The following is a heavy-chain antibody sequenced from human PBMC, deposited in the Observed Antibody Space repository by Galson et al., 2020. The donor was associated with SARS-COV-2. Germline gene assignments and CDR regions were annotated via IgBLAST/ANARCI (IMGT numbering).Heavy chain of an antibody. CDR3: AKGFRGRLSELSDAFDI. V-gene: IGHV3-9*01. CDR2: INWNGGDK. J-gene: IGHJ3*02. Sequence: GGSLRLSCEASGFSFGDYGMHWVRQDPGKGLEWVSGINWNGGDKNYAESVRGRFTISRDNGKNSLYLQMSSLRPEDTALYYCAKGFRGRLSELSDAFDIWGQGTMVTVSS. CDR1: GFSFGDYG. D-gene: IGHD3-16*02.